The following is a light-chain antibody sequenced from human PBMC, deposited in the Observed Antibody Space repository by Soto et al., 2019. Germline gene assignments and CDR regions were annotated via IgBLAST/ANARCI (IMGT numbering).Light chain of an antibody. CDR2: GAS. CDR3: QQYASSPVT. CDR1: QSVSNNY. V-gene: IGKV3-20*01. Sequence: EKVLTQSPGTLSFSRLGGGGLXDRSSQSVSNNYLAWHQQRPGQTPRLLIFGASNRATGAPDRFTGSASGTDFTLTISRLQPEDFALYFCQQYASSPVTFGGGTKVDI. J-gene: IGKJ4*01.